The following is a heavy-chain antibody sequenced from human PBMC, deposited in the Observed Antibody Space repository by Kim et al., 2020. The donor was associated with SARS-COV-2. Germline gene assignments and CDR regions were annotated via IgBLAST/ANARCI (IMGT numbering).Heavy chain of an antibody. CDR1: GFTVSSNY. Sequence: GGSLRLSCAASGFTVSSNYMSWVRQAPGKGLEWVSVIYSGGSTYYADSVKGRFTISRDNSKNTLYLQMNSLRAEDTAVYYCAREPPTPSYSSSWYTDPGVDYWGQGTLVTVSS. CDR3: AREPPTPSYSSSWYTDPGVDY. V-gene: IGHV3-66*01. D-gene: IGHD6-13*01. CDR2: IYSGGST. J-gene: IGHJ4*02.